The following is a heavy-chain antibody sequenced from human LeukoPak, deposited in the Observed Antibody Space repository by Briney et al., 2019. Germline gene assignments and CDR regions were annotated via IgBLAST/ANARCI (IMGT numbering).Heavy chain of an antibody. Sequence: GGSLRLSCAASAFTFNSYLMHWVRQAPGKGLVWVSRINSDGSSPTYADSVKGRFTISRDNAKKTLYLQMNSLRAEDTAVYYCARVGGSSWGYFYYHMDVWGKGTAVTVSS. J-gene: IGHJ6*03. CDR2: INSDGSSP. CDR1: AFTFNSYL. D-gene: IGHD6-13*01. V-gene: IGHV3-74*01. CDR3: ARVGGSSWGYFYYHMDV.